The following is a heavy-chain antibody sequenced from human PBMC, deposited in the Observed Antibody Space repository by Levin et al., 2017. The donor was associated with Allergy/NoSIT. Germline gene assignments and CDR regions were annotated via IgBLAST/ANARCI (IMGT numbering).Heavy chain of an antibody. CDR2: ISSSSSYI. CDR1: GFTFSDYY. D-gene: IGHD4-23*01. Sequence: GGSLRLSCAPSGFTFSDYYMSWIRQAPGKGLEWISYISSSSSYINYADSVKGRFTISRDNAKNSLYLQMNSLRAEDTAVYYCARRSGGNSAFDYWGQGTLVTVSS. J-gene: IGHJ4*02. CDR3: ARRSGGNSAFDY. V-gene: IGHV3-11*03.